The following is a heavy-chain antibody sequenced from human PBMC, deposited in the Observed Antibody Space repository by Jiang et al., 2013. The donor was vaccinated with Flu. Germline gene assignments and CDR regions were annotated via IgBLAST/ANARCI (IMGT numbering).Heavy chain of an antibody. CDR2: IHFNGRT. J-gene: IGHJ4*01. Sequence: GSGLVKPSQILSLTCTVSGDSISSGQNYWNWIRQHPGQGLEWIAYIHFNGRTHYNPSLRGRPTISIDASKNQFSLELSSVTAADTAMYYCARGDWDNDYFDYWG. CDR3: ARGDWDNDYFDY. V-gene: IGHV4-31*03. D-gene: IGHD1/OR15-1a*01. CDR1: GDSISSGQNY.